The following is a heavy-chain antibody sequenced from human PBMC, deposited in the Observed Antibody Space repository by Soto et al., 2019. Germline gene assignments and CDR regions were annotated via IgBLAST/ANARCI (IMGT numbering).Heavy chain of an antibody. Sequence: QVQLEQSGAEVKQPGSSVRVSCKTSGGTFSTYAINWVRQAPGQGLEWMGAIIPLFGTADYSQKFQGRVTITADESMSAAYIEPSRLRXNDPAVYFSALPLGTNSSGYYFSGFWGQASPGSVSS. D-gene: IGHD6-19*01. J-gene: IGHJ4*02. V-gene: IGHV1-69*01. CDR3: ALPLGTNSSGYYFSGF. CDR1: GGTFSTYA. CDR2: IIPLFGTA.